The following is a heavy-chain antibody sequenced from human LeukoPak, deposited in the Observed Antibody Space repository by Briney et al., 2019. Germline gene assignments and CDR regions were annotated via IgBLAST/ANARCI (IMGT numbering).Heavy chain of an antibody. CDR3: ARAPTVAAHFDY. D-gene: IGHD6-19*01. V-gene: IGHV4-30-2*01. CDR1: GGSISSGGYS. J-gene: IGHJ4*02. Sequence: PSETLSLTCAVSGGSISSGGYSWSWSRQPPGRGLEWIAYIYHSGSPYYNPSLKSRVTISVDRSKNQFSLKLSSVTAADTAVYYCARAPTVAAHFDYWGQGTLVTVSS. CDR2: IYHSGSP.